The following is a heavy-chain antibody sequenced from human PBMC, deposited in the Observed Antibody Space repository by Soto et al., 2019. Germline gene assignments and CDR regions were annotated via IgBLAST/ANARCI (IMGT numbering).Heavy chain of an antibody. J-gene: IGHJ5*02. Sequence: LXLACTCSAGSISSYYWSWIRQPPVQGMEWIGYIYYSGSTNYNPSLKSRVTISVDTSKNQFSLKLSSVTAAVSDVYYCARASYYYDSSGQYNWFDPWGQGTLVTVSS. V-gene: IGHV4-59*01. CDR1: AGSISSYY. CDR2: IYYSGST. D-gene: IGHD3-22*01. CDR3: ARASYYYDSSGQYNWFDP.